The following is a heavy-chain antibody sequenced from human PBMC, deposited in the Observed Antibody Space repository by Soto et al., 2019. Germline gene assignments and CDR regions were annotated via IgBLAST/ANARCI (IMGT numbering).Heavy chain of an antibody. CDR3: ARDPQVLFFGESLRPTTLGYGLDV. V-gene: IGHV1-69*13. D-gene: IGHD3-10*01. CDR2: IIPIFGAP. CDR1: GGTFSTYS. J-gene: IGHJ6*02. Sequence: ASVKVSCKDSGGTFSTYSFSWIRQAPGQGLEWMGGIIPIFGAPNYAQKFQGRVTITADEYTSTAYMELSSLRSEDTAVYYCARDPQVLFFGESLRPTTLGYGLDVWGQGTTVTVSS.